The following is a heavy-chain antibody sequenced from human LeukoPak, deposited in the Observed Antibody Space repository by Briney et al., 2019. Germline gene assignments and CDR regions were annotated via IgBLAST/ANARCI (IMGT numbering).Heavy chain of an antibody. J-gene: IGHJ6*03. CDR3: ARDDSSSRYYYYYMDV. D-gene: IGHD6-13*01. Sequence: SETLSLTCTVSGGSISSSSYYWGWIRQPPGKGLEWIGSIYYSGSTYYNPSLKSRVTISVDTSKNQFSLKLSSVTAADTAVYYCARDDSSSRYYYYYMDVWGKGTTVTISS. V-gene: IGHV4-39*07. CDR1: GGSISSSSYY. CDR2: IYYSGST.